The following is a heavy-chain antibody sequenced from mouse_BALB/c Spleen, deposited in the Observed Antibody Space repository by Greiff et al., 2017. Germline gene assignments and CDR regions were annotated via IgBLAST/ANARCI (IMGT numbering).Heavy chain of an antibody. CDR1: GFSLTSYG. J-gene: IGHJ1*01. V-gene: IGHV2-2*02. D-gene: IGHD2-1*01. CDR2: IWSGGST. CDR3: ARNILYYGNSYWYFDV. Sequence: VKLMESGPGLVQPSQSLSITCTVSGFSLTSYGVHWVRQSPGKGLEWLGVIWSGGSTDYNAAFISRLSISKDNSTSHVFFKMNSLQANDTAIYYCARNILYYGNSYWYFDVWGAGTTVTVSS.